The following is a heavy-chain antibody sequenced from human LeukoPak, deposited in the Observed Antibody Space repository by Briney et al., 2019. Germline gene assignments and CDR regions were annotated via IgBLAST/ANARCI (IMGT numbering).Heavy chain of an antibody. D-gene: IGHD5-18*01. V-gene: IGHV1-2*02. CDR1: GYTFTGHY. J-gene: IGHJ4*02. CDR2: INPDGGGA. CDR3: ARGVYVDTAMAYDY. Sequence: ASVKVSCKASGYTFTGHYMHWVRQAPGQGLEWMGWINPDGGGARYVPKFQGRVTMTRDTSITTAYMELSSLRSDDTAVYYCARGVYVDTAMAYDYWGQGTLVTVSS.